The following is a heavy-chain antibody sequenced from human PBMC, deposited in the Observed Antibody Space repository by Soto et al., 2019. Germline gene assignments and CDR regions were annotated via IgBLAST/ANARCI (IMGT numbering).Heavy chain of an antibody. J-gene: IGHJ6*03. CDR2: TKQDGSEK. CDR1: GFPFSSCG. D-gene: IGHD3-3*01. V-gene: IGHV3-7*01. Sequence: GGSLRLFFAPSGFPFSSCGMSLVRHAPGMALEGVTNTKQDGSEKYYVDSVKGRFTISRDNANNSMYLQMNSLRAEDTAVYYCARDSPTYYDFWSGVYYYMDVCGKGTTVTVSS. CDR3: ARDSPTYYDFWSGVYYYMDV.